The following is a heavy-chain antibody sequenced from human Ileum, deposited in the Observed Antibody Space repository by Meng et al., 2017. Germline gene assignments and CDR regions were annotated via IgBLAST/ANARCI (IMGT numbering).Heavy chain of an antibody. CDR2: INHSGST. V-gene: IGHV4-34*01. CDR1: GGSFSGYY. CDR3: ARTRRGSSGWYMGY. D-gene: IGHD6-19*01. J-gene: IGHJ4*02. Sequence: QVQLLQWGAGLLKPSETLSLTCAVYGGSFSGYYWSWIRQSPGKGLEWIGEINHSGSTNYNPSLKSRVTISVDTSKNQFSLKLSSVTAADTAVYYCARTRRGSSGWYMGYWGQGTLVTVSS.